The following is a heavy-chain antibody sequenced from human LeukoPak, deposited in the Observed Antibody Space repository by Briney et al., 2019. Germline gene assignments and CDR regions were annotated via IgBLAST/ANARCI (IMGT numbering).Heavy chain of an antibody. J-gene: IGHJ4*02. CDR3: ARRLRFLEWLLLRAAGSFDY. CDR2: INHSGST. CDR1: GGSFSGYY. Sequence: PSETLSLTCAVDGGSFSGYYWSWIRQPPGKELEWIGEINHSGSTNYNPSLKGRVTISVDTSKNQFSLKLSSVTAADTAVYYCARRLRFLEWLLLRAAGSFDYWGQGTLVTVSS. D-gene: IGHD3-3*01. V-gene: IGHV4-34*01.